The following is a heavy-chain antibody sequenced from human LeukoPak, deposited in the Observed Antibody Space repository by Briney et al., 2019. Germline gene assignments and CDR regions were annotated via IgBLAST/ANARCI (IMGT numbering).Heavy chain of an antibody. Sequence: GGSLRLSCAASGFTFSSYSMHWVRQAPGKGLEWVAVISYDGSNKYYADSVKGRFTISRDNSKNTDLQMNSLRDEDTAVYYCARERIAAAGGGLDYWGQGTLVTVSS. CDR2: ISYDGSNK. CDR3: ARERIAAAGGGLDY. CDR1: GFTFSSYS. J-gene: IGHJ4*02. V-gene: IGHV3-30-3*01. D-gene: IGHD6-13*01.